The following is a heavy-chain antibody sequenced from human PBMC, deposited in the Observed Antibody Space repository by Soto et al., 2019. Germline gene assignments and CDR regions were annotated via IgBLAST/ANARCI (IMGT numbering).Heavy chain of an antibody. CDR3: ARETYIAAAGLFDS. V-gene: IGHV4-4*02. D-gene: IGHD6-13*01. CDR1: GGSINSNNW. J-gene: IGHJ4*02. Sequence: PSETLSLTCAVAGGSINSNNWWSWVRQTPGKGLEWIGEIHHSGNTNYNPSLRSRVSISVEKSKSQFTLRLSSVTAADTAVYFCARETYIAAAGLFDSWGQGTLVTVSS. CDR2: IHHSGNT.